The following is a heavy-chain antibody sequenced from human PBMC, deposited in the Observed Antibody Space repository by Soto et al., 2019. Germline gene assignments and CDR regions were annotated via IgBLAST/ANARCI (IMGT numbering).Heavy chain of an antibody. V-gene: IGHV3-23*01. J-gene: IGHJ4*02. Sequence: GASLKISGAASGFTFSSYGMHWVRQAPGKGLEWVSAISGSGGSTYYADSVKGRFTISRDNSKNTLYLQMNSLRAEDTAVYYCARGWGCISPSCYTPPVDYWGQGTLVTVSS. CDR3: ARGWGCISPSCYTPPVDY. D-gene: IGHD2-2*02. CDR2: ISGSGGST. CDR1: GFTFSSYG.